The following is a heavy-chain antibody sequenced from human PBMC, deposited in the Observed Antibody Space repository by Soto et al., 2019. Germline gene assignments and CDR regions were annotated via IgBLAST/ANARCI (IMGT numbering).Heavy chain of an antibody. V-gene: IGHV3-23*01. CDR3: ALRYCSRTTCPPLNSYFYMDV. CDR1: GFTFSNYA. CDR2: ISGRGGST. Sequence: EMQLLESGGGLVQPGGSLRLSCAASGFTFSNYAMTWVRQAPGKGLEWVSGISGRGGSTFYAGSVKGRFTISRANSKNTLYLQMNSLRAEDTAVYYCALRYCSRTTCPPLNSYFYMDVWGKGTTVTVSS. J-gene: IGHJ6*03. D-gene: IGHD2-2*01.